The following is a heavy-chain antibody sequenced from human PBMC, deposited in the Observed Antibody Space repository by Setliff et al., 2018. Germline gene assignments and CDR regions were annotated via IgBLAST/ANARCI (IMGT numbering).Heavy chain of an antibody. V-gene: IGHV3-23*01. D-gene: IGHD6-13*01. CDR3: ASSVAAAGMLYYYYGMDV. CDR2: ITDSGIKT. Sequence: GGSLRLSCAASGFTFNRYAMTWVRQAPGKGLEWVSVITDSGIKTYYADSVKGRFTISRDNSKNTLYLQMHSLRAEDTAVYYCASSVAAAGMLYYYYGMDVWGQGTTVTVSS. CDR1: GFTFNRYA. J-gene: IGHJ6*02.